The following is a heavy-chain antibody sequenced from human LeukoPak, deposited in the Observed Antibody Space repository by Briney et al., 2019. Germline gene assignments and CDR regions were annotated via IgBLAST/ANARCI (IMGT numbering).Heavy chain of an antibody. CDR1: GFTFSNHW. D-gene: IGHD2-15*01. CDR2: IKQDGSEK. CDR3: ARERMVTRYFDY. J-gene: IGHJ4*02. Sequence: PGGSLRLSCEASGFTFSNHWMIWVRQAPGKGLEWVANIKQDGSEKYYVDSVKGRFTISRDNAKNSLYLQMSSLRAEDTAVYYCARERMVTRYFDYWGQGTLVTVSS. V-gene: IGHV3-7*01.